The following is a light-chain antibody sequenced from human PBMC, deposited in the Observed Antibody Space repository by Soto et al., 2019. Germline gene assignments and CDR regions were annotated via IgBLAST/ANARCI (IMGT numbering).Light chain of an antibody. Sequence: QSVLTRPPSVSGAPGQRVTISCTGSSSNIGAGYDVHWYQQLPGTAPKLLIYGNSNRPSGVPDRFSGSKSGTSASLAITGLQAEDEADYYCQSYDSSLSVFGTGTKVTVL. CDR1: SSNIGAGYD. CDR2: GNS. V-gene: IGLV1-40*01. CDR3: QSYDSSLSV. J-gene: IGLJ1*01.